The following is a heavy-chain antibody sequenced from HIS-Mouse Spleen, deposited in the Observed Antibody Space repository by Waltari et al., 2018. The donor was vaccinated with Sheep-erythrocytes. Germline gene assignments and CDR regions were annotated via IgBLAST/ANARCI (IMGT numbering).Heavy chain of an antibody. CDR1: GGSISSSRYY. J-gene: IGHJ4*02. D-gene: IGHD3-22*01. CDR2: IYYSGST. Sequence: QLQLQESGPGLVKPSETLSLTCTVSGGSISSSRYYWGGIRQPPGKGLEWIGSIYYSGSTYYNPPLKSRVTISVDTSKNQFSLKLSSVTAADTAVYYCARLYYYDSSGYYFDYWGQGTLVTVSS. V-gene: IGHV4-39*01. CDR3: ARLYYYDSSGYYFDY.